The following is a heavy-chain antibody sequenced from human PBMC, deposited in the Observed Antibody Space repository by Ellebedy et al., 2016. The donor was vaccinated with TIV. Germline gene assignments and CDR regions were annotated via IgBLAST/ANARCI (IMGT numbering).Heavy chain of an antibody. CDR3: ARTALQTAVLDF. D-gene: IGHD2-8*01. CDR2: INHSGST. CDR1: GGSFSGYY. J-gene: IGHJ4*02. V-gene: IGHV4-34*01. Sequence: MPSETLSLTCAVYGGSFSGYYWSWIRQPPGKGLEWIGEINHSGSTNYNPSLKSRVTISVDTSKNQFSLKLSSVTAADTAVYYCARTALQTAVLDFWGQGTPVTVSS.